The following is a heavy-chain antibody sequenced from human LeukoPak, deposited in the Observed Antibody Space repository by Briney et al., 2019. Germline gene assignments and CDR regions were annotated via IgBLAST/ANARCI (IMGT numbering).Heavy chain of an antibody. D-gene: IGHD3-10*01. Sequence: GASVKVSCKASGYTFTSYGISWVRQAPGQGLEWMGWISAYNGNTNYAQKLQGRVTMTTDTSTSTAYMELRSLRSDDTAVYYCAREFGVYYYGSGSTNWYFDLWGRGALVTVSS. CDR1: GYTFTSYG. CDR2: ISAYNGNT. CDR3: AREFGVYYYGSGSTNWYFDL. V-gene: IGHV1-18*01. J-gene: IGHJ2*01.